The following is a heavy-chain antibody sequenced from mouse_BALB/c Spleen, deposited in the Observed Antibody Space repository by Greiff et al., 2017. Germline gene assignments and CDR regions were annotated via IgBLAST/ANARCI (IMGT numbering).Heavy chain of an antibody. Sequence: QVQLKQSGAELMKPGASVKISCKATGYTFSSYWIEWVKQRPGHGLEWIGEILPGSGSTNYNEKFKGKATFTADTSSNTAYMQLSSLTSEDSAVYYCARRSFNWYYFDYWGQGTTLTVSS. V-gene: IGHV1-9*01. J-gene: IGHJ2*01. D-gene: IGHD4-1*01. CDR1: GYTFSSYW. CDR3: ARRSFNWYYFDY. CDR2: ILPGSGST.